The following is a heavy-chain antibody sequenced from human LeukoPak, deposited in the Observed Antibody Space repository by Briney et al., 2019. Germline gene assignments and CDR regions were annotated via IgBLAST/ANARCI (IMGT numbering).Heavy chain of an antibody. J-gene: IGHJ5*02. CDR1: GYTFSNSW. D-gene: IGHD4-17*01. CDR2: IYPRDSDA. V-gene: IGHV5-51*01. CDR3: ARAPTVTTYANWFDP. Sequence: GESLKISCKGSGYTFSNSWIVWVRQMPEKGLEYMGIIYPRDSDARYSPSFQGQVTISADKSISTAYLQWSSLKASDTAMYYCARAPTVTTYANWFDPWGQGTLVTVSS.